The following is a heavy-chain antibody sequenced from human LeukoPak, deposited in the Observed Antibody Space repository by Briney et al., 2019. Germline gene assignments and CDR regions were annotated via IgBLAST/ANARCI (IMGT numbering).Heavy chain of an antibody. Sequence: GGSLRLSCAASGFTFNNYAMNWVRQAPGKGLEWVSVISGSGGTTYYADSVKGRFTISRDSSKNTLYLQMNSLRAEDTAVYYCAKDGGLWVSAHWGDSWGRGTLVTVSS. V-gene: IGHV3-23*01. CDR3: AKDGGLWVSAHWGDS. CDR2: ISGSGGTT. D-gene: IGHD7-27*01. J-gene: IGHJ4*02. CDR1: GFTFNNYA.